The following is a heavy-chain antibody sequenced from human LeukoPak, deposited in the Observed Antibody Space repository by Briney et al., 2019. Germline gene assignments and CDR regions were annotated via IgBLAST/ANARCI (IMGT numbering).Heavy chain of an antibody. V-gene: IGHV1-46*01. Sequence: ASVKVSCKASEDTFTRHYMHWVRQAPGQGLEWMGFFNPTGGRTAYAQKFQGRLTMARDTSTSTLYMELGSLTSEDTAVYYCARDFLGRINGGANYFGMGVWGQGTTVIVSS. CDR3: ARDFLGRINGGANYFGMGV. J-gene: IGHJ6*02. CDR2: FNPTGGRT. D-gene: IGHD4/OR15-4a*01. CDR1: EDTFTRHY.